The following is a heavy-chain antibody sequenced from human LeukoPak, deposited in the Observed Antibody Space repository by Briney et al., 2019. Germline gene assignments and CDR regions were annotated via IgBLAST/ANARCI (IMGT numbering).Heavy chain of an antibody. CDR3: AKGPARYCSSTSCQNWFDP. Sequence: PGGSLRLSCAASGFTFSSYGMHWVRQAPGKGLEWVAFIRYDGSNKYYADSVKGRFTISRDNSKNTLYLQMNSLRDEDTAVYYCAKGPARYCSSTSCQNWFDPWGQGTLVTVSS. J-gene: IGHJ5*02. D-gene: IGHD2-2*01. CDR1: GFTFSSYG. CDR2: IRYDGSNK. V-gene: IGHV3-30*02.